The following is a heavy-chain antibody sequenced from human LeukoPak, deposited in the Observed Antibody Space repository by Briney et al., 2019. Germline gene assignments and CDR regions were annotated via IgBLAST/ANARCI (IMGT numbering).Heavy chain of an antibody. CDR1: SCSIYGYY. D-gene: IGHD5-24*01. J-gene: IGHJ4*02. CDR2: IHYSGST. V-gene: IGHV4-59*01. CDR3: ARDRSDNWFDY. Sequence: PSETLSLTCTVSSCSIYGYYWSWLRQPPGLGLEWIGYIHYSGSTKYNPSLKSRVTISVDTSKNQFSLKLSSVTAADTAVYYCARDRSDNWFDYWGQGTLVTVSS.